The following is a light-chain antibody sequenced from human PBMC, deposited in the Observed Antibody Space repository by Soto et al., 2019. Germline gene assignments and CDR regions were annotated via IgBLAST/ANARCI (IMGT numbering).Light chain of an antibody. CDR2: DVS. CDR1: SSDVGRYNY. CDR3: SSYTSRSTVI. V-gene: IGLV2-14*01. J-gene: IGLJ2*01. Sequence: QSALTQPASVSGSPGQSITISCTGTSSDVGRYNYVSWYQQYPGKAPKLMIYDVSHRPSGISNRFSGSKSANTASLTISGLQPEDEADYYCSSYTSRSTVIFGGGTKVTVL.